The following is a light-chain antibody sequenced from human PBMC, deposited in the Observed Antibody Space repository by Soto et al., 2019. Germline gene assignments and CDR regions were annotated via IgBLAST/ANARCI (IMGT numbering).Light chain of an antibody. J-gene: IGLJ1*01. Sequence: QSALTQPASVSGSHGQSITISCTGTSSDVGGYNYVSWYQQHPGKAPKFMIYDVSNRPSGVSNRFSGSKSGNTASLTISGLQAEDEADYYCSSYTTSNTRQIVFGTGTKLTVL. CDR3: SSYTTSNTRQIV. CDR2: DVS. CDR1: SSDVGGYNY. V-gene: IGLV2-14*01.